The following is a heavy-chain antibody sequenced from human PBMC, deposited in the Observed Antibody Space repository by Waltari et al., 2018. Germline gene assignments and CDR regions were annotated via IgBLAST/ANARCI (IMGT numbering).Heavy chain of an antibody. CDR1: GFTFSSYS. V-gene: IGHV3-21*01. D-gene: IGHD4-17*01. CDR2: ISSSSSYI. Sequence: EVQLVESGGGLVKPGGSLRLSCAASGFTFSSYSMNWVRPAPGKVLEWVSSISSSSSYIYYADSVKGRFTISRDNAKNSLYLQMNSLRAEDTAVYYCATGGDYGDYVDYWGQGTLVTVSS. CDR3: ATGGDYGDYVDY. J-gene: IGHJ4*02.